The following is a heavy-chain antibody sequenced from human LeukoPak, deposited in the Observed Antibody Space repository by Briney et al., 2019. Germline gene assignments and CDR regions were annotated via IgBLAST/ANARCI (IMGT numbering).Heavy chain of an antibody. D-gene: IGHD2/OR15-2a*01. CDR2: ISSSSSYI. J-gene: IGHJ3*02. Sequence: SGGSLRLSCAASGFTFSSYSMNWVRQAPGKGLEWVSSISSSSSYIYYADSVKGRFTISRDNAKNSLYLQMNSLRAEDKAVYYCASEGIVAFDIWGQGTMVTVSS. CDR1: GFTFSSYS. V-gene: IGHV3-21*01. CDR3: ASEGIVAFDI.